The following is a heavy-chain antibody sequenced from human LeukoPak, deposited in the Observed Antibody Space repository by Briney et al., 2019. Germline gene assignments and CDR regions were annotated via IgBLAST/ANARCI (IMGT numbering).Heavy chain of an antibody. CDR1: GFTISYYS. Sequence: GGSLRLSCAASGFTISYYSMNWVRQAPGKGLEWVSYISSSGSTIYYADSVKGRFTISRDNAKNSLYLQMNSLRAEDTAVYYCAKASIAAAGTMVYWGQGALVTVSS. CDR3: AKASIAAAGTMVY. D-gene: IGHD6-13*01. CDR2: ISSSGSTI. V-gene: IGHV3-48*01. J-gene: IGHJ4*02.